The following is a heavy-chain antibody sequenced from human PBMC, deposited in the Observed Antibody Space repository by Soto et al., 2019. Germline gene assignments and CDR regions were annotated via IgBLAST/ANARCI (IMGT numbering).Heavy chain of an antibody. CDR3: ARDLGFCSMCVCYYYFGVDV. Sequence: QVQLQESGPGLVKPSQTLSLTCSVSSGSVATGGGFYWAWIRQHPRKGLEWIGHVHSRGSTYYTPALRSRAIISADTSKNQFSLNPTSVTGADTAVYYCARDLGFCSMCVCYYYFGVDVLGLGSTITVS. D-gene: IGHD2-8*01. CDR2: VHSRGST. J-gene: IGHJ6*02. CDR1: SGSVATGGGFY. V-gene: IGHV4-31*03.